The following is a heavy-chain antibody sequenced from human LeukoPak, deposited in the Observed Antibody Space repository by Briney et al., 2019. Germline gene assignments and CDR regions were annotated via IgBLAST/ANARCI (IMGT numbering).Heavy chain of an antibody. D-gene: IGHD3-22*01. J-gene: IGHJ4*02. CDR1: GFTFSSYA. CDR2: ISGSGGST. CDR3: AKTEFGIDDSLDY. V-gene: IGHV3-23*01. Sequence: PGGSLRLSCAASGFTFSSYAMSWVRQAPGKGLEWVSAISGSGGSTYYADSVKGRFTISRDNSKNTPYLQMNSLRAEDTAVYYCAKTEFGIDDSLDYWGQGTLVTVSS.